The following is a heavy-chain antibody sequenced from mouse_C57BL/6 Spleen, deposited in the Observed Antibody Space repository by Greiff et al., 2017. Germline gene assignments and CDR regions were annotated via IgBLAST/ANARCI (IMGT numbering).Heavy chain of an antibody. D-gene: IGHD1-1*01. Sequence: DVHLVESGGGLVKPGGSLKLSCAASGFTFSDYGMHWVRQAPEKGLEWVAYISSGSSTIYYADTVKGRFTISRDNAKNTLFLQMTSLRSEDTAMXYCARNYYGSSYNFDYWGQGTTLTVSS. CDR1: GFTFSDYG. CDR2: ISSGSSTI. CDR3: ARNYYGSSYNFDY. V-gene: IGHV5-17*01. J-gene: IGHJ2*01.